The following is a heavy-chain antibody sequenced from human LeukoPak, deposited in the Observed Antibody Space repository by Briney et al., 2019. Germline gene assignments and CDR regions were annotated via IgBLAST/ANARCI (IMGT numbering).Heavy chain of an antibody. CDR2: MIGSGGST. D-gene: IGHD3-22*01. Sequence: QPGGSLRLSCAASGFTFSSYAMSWVRQAPGKGLEWVAVMIGSGGSTAYADSVKGRFTISRDNSKNTLYLQMNSLRAEDTAVYYCAKPHPDYYDSSGSPFDYWGQGTLVTVSS. V-gene: IGHV3-23*01. J-gene: IGHJ4*02. CDR1: GFTFSSYA. CDR3: AKPHPDYYDSSGSPFDY.